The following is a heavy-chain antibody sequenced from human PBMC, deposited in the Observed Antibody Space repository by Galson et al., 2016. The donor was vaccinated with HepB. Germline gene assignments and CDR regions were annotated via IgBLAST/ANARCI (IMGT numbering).Heavy chain of an antibody. CDR3: ARKTDTSGQGDY. CDR2: IYSGGGS. D-gene: IGHD3-22*01. V-gene: IGHV3-66*01. J-gene: IGHJ4*02. Sequence: SLRLSCAASGFSVGRNFMTWVRQAPGKGLEGVSLIYSGGGSHYADSVKGRSTTSRDNSKNTLYLQMNSLRAEDTAVYYCARKTDTSGQGDYWGQGTLVTVSS. CDR1: GFSVGRNF.